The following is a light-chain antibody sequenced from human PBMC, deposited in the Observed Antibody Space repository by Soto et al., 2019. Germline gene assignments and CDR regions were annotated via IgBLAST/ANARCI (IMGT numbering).Light chain of an antibody. CDR1: LSVSSK. J-gene: IGKJ5*01. Sequence: ETVMTQSPATLSVSPGERATLSCRASLSVSSKLAWYQQKPGQAPRLLIYGASTRATGIPARFSGSGSGTEFTLTISSLQSEDFAVYYCQQSNNWPPITFGQGTRLEIK. V-gene: IGKV3-15*01. CDR2: GAS. CDR3: QQSNNWPPIT.